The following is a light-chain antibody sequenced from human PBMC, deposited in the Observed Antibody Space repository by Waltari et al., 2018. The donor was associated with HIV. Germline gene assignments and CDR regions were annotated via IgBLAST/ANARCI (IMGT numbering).Light chain of an antibody. V-gene: IGKV1-33*01. CDR3: QHYESLPIT. J-gene: IGKJ5*01. Sequence: DIQMTQSPSSLSASVGDRVTITCQASQDISNCLNWYQQKSGKDPKLLISDASNLETGGQSRFSGSGSGTDFTFTISSLQPEDIATYYCQHYESLPITFGQGTRLEIK. CDR1: QDISNC. CDR2: DAS.